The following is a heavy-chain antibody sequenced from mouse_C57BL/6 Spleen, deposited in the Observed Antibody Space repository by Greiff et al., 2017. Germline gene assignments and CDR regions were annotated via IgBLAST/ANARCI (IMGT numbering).Heavy chain of an antibody. D-gene: IGHD2-3*01. CDR3: ARRDDDGYFDY. CDR2: IDPSDSYT. CDR1: GYTFTSYW. V-gene: IGHV1-59*01. J-gene: IGHJ4*01. Sequence: QVQLQQPGAELVRPGTSVKLSCKASGYTFTSYWMHWVKQRPGQGLEWIGVIDPSDSYTNYNQKFKGKATLTVDTSSSTAYMQLSSLTSDDSAVYYCARRDDDGYFDYWGQGASVTVSS.